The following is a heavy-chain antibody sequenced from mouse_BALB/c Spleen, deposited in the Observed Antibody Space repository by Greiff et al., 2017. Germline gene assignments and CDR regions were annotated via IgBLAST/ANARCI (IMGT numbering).Heavy chain of an antibody. Sequence: QVQLQQSGAELVRPGVSVKISCKGSGYTFTDYAMHWVKQSHAKSLEWIGVISTYYGDASYNQKFKGKATMTVDKSSSTAYMELARLTSEDSAIYYCARKGWEGGFDYWGQGTTLTVSS. CDR1: GYTFTDYA. V-gene: IGHV1S137*01. CDR2: ISTYYGDA. J-gene: IGHJ2*01. CDR3: ARKGWEGGFDY. D-gene: IGHD3-3*01.